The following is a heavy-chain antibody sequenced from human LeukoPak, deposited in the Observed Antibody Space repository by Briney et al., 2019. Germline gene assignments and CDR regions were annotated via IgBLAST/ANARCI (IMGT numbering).Heavy chain of an antibody. J-gene: IGHJ4*02. D-gene: IGHD3-16*01. V-gene: IGHV4-34*01. CDR1: GGSFSGYY. CDR3: ARGIRGAADY. Sequence: PSETLSLTCAVYGGSFSGYYWSWIRQPPGKGLEWIGEINRSGSTNYNPSLKSRVTISVDTSKNQFSLNLNSVTAADTAVYYCARGIRGAADYWGQGTLVTVSS. CDR2: INRSGST.